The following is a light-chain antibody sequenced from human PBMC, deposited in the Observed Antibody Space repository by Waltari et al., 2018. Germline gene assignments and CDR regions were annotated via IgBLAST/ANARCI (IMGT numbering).Light chain of an antibody. CDR1: RGIGTS. CDR3: QQYKKWPTWT. J-gene: IGKJ1*01. CDR2: GAS. V-gene: IGKV3-15*01. Sequence: EVVMTQSPPTVSVSPGESVPFSCRASRGIGTSLVWYQQKPGQAPRPLIFGASTRVAGIPPRFSGNGSGTEFTLTITSLQSEDLAVYVCQQYKKWPTWTFGQGTKVEIK.